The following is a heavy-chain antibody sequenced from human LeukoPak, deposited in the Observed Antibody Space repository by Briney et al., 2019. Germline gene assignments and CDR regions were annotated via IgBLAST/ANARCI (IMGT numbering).Heavy chain of an antibody. D-gene: IGHD3-10*01. V-gene: IGHV3-66*01. CDR3: ARGAITMVRGWEFDY. CDR1: GXTVSSNY. J-gene: IGHJ4*02. CDR2: IYSGGNT. Sequence: PGGSLRLSCAASGXTVSSNYMSWVRQAPGKGLEWVSVIYSGGNTKYADSVKGRFTISRDNSKNTLYLQMNSLRAEDTAVYFCARGAITMVRGWEFDYWGQGTLVTVSS.